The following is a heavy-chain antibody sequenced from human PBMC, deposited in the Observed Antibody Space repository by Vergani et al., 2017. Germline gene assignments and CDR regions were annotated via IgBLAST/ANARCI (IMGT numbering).Heavy chain of an antibody. CDR2: IYYSGST. D-gene: IGHD2-15*01. CDR3: ARWVIYCSGGSSYAYGMDV. CDR1: GGSISSGDYY. V-gene: IGHV4-30-4*08. J-gene: IGHJ6*02. Sequence: QVQLQESGPGLVKPSQTLSLTCTVSGGSISSGDYYWSWIRQPPGKGLEWIGYIYYSGSTYYNPSLKSRVTISVDTSKNQLSLKLISVTAADTAVYYCARWVIYCSGGSSYAYGMDVWGQGTTVTVSS.